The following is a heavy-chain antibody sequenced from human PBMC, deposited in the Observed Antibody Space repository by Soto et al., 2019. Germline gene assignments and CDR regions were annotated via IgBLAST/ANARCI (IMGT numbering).Heavy chain of an antibody. CDR3: ERCQCSDYYGMDV. V-gene: IGHV1-69*13. J-gene: IGHJ6*02. D-gene: IGHD3-10*02. Sequence: VASVKVSCKASGGTVSSYAISWGRQPPRQGLEWMGGIIPIYGTANYAQKSQGRVTITADESTSTAYMEMSSLRSEDTAVYYCERCQCSDYYGMDVWGQGTTVTVSS. CDR1: GGTVSSYA. CDR2: IIPIYGTA.